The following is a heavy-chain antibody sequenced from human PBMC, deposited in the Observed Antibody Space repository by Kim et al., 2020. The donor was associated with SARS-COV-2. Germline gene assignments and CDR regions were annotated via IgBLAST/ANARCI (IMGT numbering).Heavy chain of an antibody. V-gene: IGHV3-74*03. CDR1: GFSLSSYW. CDR3: ARGRANSNWYAGYDY. D-gene: IGHD6-13*01. CDR2: ISTDGSST. Sequence: GGSLRLSCAASGFSLSSYWMHWVRQPPGKGLVWVTRISTDGSSTTYADSVKGRFTISRDNAKNTLDLQMNSLRAEDTAVYFCARGRANSNWYAGYDYWG. J-gene: IGHJ4*01.